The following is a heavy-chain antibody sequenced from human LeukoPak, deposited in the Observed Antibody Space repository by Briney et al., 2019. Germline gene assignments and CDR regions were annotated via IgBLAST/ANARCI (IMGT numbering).Heavy chain of an antibody. CDR2: INGDATIT. CDR1: GFTFRSHF. V-gene: IGHV3-74*03. Sequence: GGSLRLSCVASGFTFRSHFMHWVRQAPGKGLMWVSRINGDATITTYTDSVKGRFTISRDNSKNTLYLQMNSLRAEDTAVYYCAKDREVLEWLAYYFDYWGQGTLVTVSS. D-gene: IGHD3-3*01. J-gene: IGHJ4*02. CDR3: AKDREVLEWLAYYFDY.